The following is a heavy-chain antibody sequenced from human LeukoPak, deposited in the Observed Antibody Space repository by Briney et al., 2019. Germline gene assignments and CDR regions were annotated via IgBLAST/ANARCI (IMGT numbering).Heavy chain of an antibody. J-gene: IGHJ4*02. D-gene: IGHD6-19*01. CDR3: ARDLSGGVAGYFDY. CDR2: ISVYKGNT. CDR1: GYTFSNYG. V-gene: IGHV1-18*01. Sequence: GAPLKVSCKASGYTFSNYGISWVRQAPGQGLEWMGWISVYKGNTIYAQKVQGRLTMTVDTTTSTAYMELRRLRSDDTAVYYCARDLSGGVAGYFDYWGQGTLVTVSS.